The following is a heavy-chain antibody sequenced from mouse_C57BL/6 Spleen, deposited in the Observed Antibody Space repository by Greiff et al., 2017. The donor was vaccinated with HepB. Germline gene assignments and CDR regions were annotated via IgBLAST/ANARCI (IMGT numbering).Heavy chain of an antibody. D-gene: IGHD2-2*01. CDR3: ARSGYGLRRGGYFDY. CDR1: GYTFTSYW. V-gene: IGHV1-55*01. J-gene: IGHJ2*01. CDR2: IYPGSGST. Sequence: QVQLQQPGAELVKPGASVKMSCKASGYTFTSYWITWVKQRPGQGLEWIGDIYPGSGSTNYNEKFKSKATLTVDTSSSTAYMQLSSLTSEDSAVYYWARSGYGLRRGGYFDYWGQGTTLTVSS.